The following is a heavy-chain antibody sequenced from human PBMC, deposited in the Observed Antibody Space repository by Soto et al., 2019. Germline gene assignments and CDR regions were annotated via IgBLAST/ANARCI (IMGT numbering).Heavy chain of an antibody. V-gene: IGHV4-4*02. CDR1: SGSIDNVYW. D-gene: IGHD3-22*01. CDR3: ARVSEGSGFQTNE. J-gene: IGHJ4*02. CDR2: TSRDGVT. Sequence: SETLSLTCAVSSGSIDNVYWWSWVRQSPGKGLEWIGETSRDGVTNYNPSLEGRVTISVDKSKNQFSLKLNSVTAADTAVYYCARVSEGSGFQTNEWGQGTLVT.